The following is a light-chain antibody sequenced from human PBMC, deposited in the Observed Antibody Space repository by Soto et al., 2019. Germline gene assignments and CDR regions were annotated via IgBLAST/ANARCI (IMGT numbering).Light chain of an antibody. Sequence: EIVLTQSPGTLSLSAGERATLSCRASQSVSSNYLAWYQQKPGQSPRLLIYGASNRASGISDRFSGSGSGTDFTLTIYRLEPEDFAVYYCQQYDTSPWTFGQVTKVDIK. CDR3: QQYDTSPWT. V-gene: IGKV3-20*01. CDR2: GAS. J-gene: IGKJ1*01. CDR1: QSVSSNY.